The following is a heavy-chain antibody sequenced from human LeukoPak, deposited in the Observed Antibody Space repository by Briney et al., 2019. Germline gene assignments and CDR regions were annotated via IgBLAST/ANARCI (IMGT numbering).Heavy chain of an antibody. CDR3: ARVNREGLDI. J-gene: IGHJ3*02. D-gene: IGHD1-14*01. Sequence: PSETLSLTSTVSGGSISTYYWNWIRQPPGKGLEWIVYAYYIGTTNYNPSLKSRVTISVDGSKNQFPLKLTSVTAADTAVYYCARVNREGLDIWGQGTMVTVSS. CDR2: AYYIGTT. V-gene: IGHV4-59*01. CDR1: GGSISTYY.